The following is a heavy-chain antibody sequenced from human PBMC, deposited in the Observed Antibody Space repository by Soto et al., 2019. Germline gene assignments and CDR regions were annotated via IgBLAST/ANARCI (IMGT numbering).Heavy chain of an antibody. CDR1: GGSISSGGYY. CDR3: ARDPVEYCRGGSCYNSDAFNI. CDR2: IYYSGST. V-gene: IGHV4-31*03. D-gene: IGHD2-15*01. Sequence: QVQLQESGPGLVKPSQTLSLTCTVSGGSISSGGYYWSWIRQHPGKGLEWIGYIYYSGSTYYNPSLKSRVTRSGVTSKNQFSLKLSSVTAANTAVYYCARDPVEYCRGGSCYNSDAFNIWGQGTMVTVSS. J-gene: IGHJ3*02.